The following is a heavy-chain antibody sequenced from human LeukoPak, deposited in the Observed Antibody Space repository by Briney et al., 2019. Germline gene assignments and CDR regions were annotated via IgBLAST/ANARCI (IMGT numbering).Heavy chain of an antibody. CDR1: GGSISSSSYY. Sequence: PSETLSLTCTVSGGSISSSSYYWGWIRQPPGKGLEWIGYIYYSGSTNYNPSLKSRVTMSVDTSKNQFSLKLSSVTAADTAVYYCARGTYYYDSSGNNWFDPWGQGTLVTVSS. CDR2: IYYSGST. J-gene: IGHJ5*02. D-gene: IGHD3-22*01. CDR3: ARGTYYYDSSGNNWFDP. V-gene: IGHV4-61*05.